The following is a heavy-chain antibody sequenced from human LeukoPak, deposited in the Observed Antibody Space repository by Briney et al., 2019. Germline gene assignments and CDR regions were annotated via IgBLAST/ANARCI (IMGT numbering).Heavy chain of an antibody. CDR2: ISGSGGST. D-gene: IGHD3-22*01. J-gene: IGHJ4*02. V-gene: IGHV3-23*01. Sequence: GGSLRLSCAAFGFTFSSYAMSWVRQAPGKGLEWVSAISGSGGSTYYADSVKGRFTISRDNSKNTLYLQMNSLRAEDTAVYYCAKAVYPITMIVVVITSPYFDYWGQGTLVTVSS. CDR1: GFTFSSYA. CDR3: AKAVYPITMIVVVITSPYFDY.